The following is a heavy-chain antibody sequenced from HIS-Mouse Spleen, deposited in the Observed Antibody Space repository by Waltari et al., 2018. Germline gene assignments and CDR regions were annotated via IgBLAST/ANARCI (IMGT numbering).Heavy chain of an antibody. CDR2: IYYSGST. D-gene: IGHD5-12*01. CDR3: ARSQFVIVATAFDI. V-gene: IGHV4-59*08. CDR1: GGSISSYY. J-gene: IGHJ3*02. Sequence: QVQLQESGPGLVKPSETLSLTCTVSGGSISSYYWSWIRQPPGKGLEWIGYIYYSGSTNYNPSLKSRGTISVDTSKNQFSLKLSSVTAADTAVYYCARSQFVIVATAFDIWGQGTMVTVSS.